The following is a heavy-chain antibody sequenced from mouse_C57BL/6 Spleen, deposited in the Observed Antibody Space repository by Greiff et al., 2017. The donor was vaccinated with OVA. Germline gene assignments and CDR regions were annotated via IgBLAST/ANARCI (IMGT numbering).Heavy chain of an antibody. CDR2: IDPSDSYT. Sequence: VQLQQPGAELVKPGASVKLSCKASGYTFTSYWMQWVKQRPGQGLEWIGEIDPSDSYTNYNQKFKGKATLTVDTSSSTAYMQLSSLTSEDSAVYYCAYYSNYVQGDYWGQGTSVTVSS. V-gene: IGHV1-50*01. CDR1: GYTFTSYW. J-gene: IGHJ4*01. D-gene: IGHD2-5*01. CDR3: AYYSNYVQGDY.